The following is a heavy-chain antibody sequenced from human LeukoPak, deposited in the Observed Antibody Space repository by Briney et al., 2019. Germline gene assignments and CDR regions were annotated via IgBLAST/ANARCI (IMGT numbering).Heavy chain of an antibody. CDR2: ISGSGTST. Sequence: GGSLRLSCAASGFTFSTYAMSWVRQAPGKGLEWVSAISGSGTSTYYADSVKDRFTITRDNSKSTLYLQMNSLRAEDTAVYYCAELGITMIGGVWGKGTTVTISS. CDR3: AELGITMIGGV. J-gene: IGHJ6*04. CDR1: GFTFSTYA. D-gene: IGHD3-10*02. V-gene: IGHV3-23*01.